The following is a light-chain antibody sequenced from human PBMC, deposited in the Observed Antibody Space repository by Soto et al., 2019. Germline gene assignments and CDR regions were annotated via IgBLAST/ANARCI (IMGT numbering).Light chain of an antibody. Sequence: QSALTQPASVSGSPGQSITISCTGTSSDVGGDIYVYWYQQQPGKAPKLMIYEVTNRPSGVSDRFSGSKSGTTASLAISGLQAEDEADYYCNSYNSGLTLGVFGGGTKLTVL. CDR2: EVT. J-gene: IGLJ2*01. V-gene: IGLV2-14*01. CDR3: NSYNSGLTLGV. CDR1: SSDVGGDIY.